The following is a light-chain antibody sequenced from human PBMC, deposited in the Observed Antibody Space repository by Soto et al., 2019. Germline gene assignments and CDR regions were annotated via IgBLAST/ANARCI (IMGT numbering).Light chain of an antibody. J-gene: IGKJ1*01. CDR2: AAS. Sequence: ETVLTQSPVTLSVSPGETATLFCWARQSGNMNLAWYQEKPGQAPRLLIYAASTRATGIPARFSGSGSGTEFTLTISSLQSEDSAIYYSPQYNNGPTFGQGTKVEIK. CDR1: QSGNMN. CDR3: PQYNNGPT. V-gene: IGKV3-15*01.